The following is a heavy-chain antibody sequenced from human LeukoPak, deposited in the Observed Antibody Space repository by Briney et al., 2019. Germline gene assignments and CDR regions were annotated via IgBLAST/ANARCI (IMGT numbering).Heavy chain of an antibody. D-gene: IGHD5-12*01. CDR1: GLXFREHW. J-gene: IGHJ4*02. CDR3: TRGDRGYAESLY. CDR2: IKEDGNED. Sequence: GGSRRLSCTVSGLXFREHWMSWVRQAPGKGLEWVGNIKEDGNEDYYVDSVEGRFVIFRDNAKNSLYLQMHSLRAEDTAVYYCTRGDRGYAESLYWGRGTLVTVSS. V-gene: IGHV3-7*02.